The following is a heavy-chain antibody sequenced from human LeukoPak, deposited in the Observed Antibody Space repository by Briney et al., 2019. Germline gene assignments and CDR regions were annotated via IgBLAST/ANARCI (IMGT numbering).Heavy chain of an antibody. D-gene: IGHD6-13*01. CDR2: INPSGGST. V-gene: IGHV1-46*01. CDR1: GYTFTSYY. Sequence: ASVKVSCKASGYTFTSYYMHWVRQAPGQGLEWMGIINPSGGSTSYAQKFQGRVTMTRDTSTSTVYMELSSLRSEDTAVYYCARDIRVREQQLVIDYWGQGTLVTVSS. CDR3: ARDIRVREQQLVIDY. J-gene: IGHJ4*02.